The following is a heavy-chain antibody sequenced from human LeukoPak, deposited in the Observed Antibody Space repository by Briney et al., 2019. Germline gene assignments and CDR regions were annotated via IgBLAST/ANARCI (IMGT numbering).Heavy chain of an antibody. CDR1: GFSFSTHA. CDR2: ISGSGDNT. V-gene: IGHV3-23*01. Sequence: GGSLRLSCAASGFSFSTHAMGWVRQAPGKGLEWVSVISGSGDNTYHADSVKGRFIISRDNSNNTLSVQMNSLRAEDMAIYYCAKGAKYSGSSVDYFYMDVWAKGTTVTVSS. CDR3: AKGAKYSGSSVDYFYMDV. J-gene: IGHJ6*03. D-gene: IGHD1-26*01.